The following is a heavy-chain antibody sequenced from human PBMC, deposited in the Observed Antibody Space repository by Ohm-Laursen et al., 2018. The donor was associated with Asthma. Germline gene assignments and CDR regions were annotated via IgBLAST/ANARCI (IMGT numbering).Heavy chain of an antibody. CDR3: ARGSFYYKSTGYYFFDH. CDR1: GDSISSGNNY. V-gene: IGHV4-31*03. D-gene: IGHD3-22*01. J-gene: IGHJ4*02. Sequence: PSQTLSLTCTVSGDSISSGNNYWSWIRQHPTKGLEWIGYIYYSGNTYSNPSLRSRVAISVDTSTNQFSLNLTSVTAADTAVYYCARGSFYYKSTGYYFFDHWGQGALVTVSS. CDR2: IYYSGNT.